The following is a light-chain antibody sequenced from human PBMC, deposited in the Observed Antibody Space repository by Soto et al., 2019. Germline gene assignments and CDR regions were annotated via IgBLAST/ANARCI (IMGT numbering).Light chain of an antibody. CDR2: DVR. V-gene: IGLV2-14*03. CDR1: SSDVGYYNY. J-gene: IGLJ1*01. CDR3: SSYTSSSTYV. Sequence: QSVLTQPASVSGSPGQSITISCTGTSSDVGYYNYVSWYQQHPGKAPKLMIYDVRNRPSGVSNRFSGSKSGNTASLTISGLQAEDEADYXCSSYTSSSTYVFGTGTKVTVL.